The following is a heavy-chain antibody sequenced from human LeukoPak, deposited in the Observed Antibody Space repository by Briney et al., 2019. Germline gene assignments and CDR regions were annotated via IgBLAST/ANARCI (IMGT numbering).Heavy chain of an antibody. V-gene: IGHV3-9*03. CDR3: ARDRFRYCSGAYCSHFEF. J-gene: IGHJ4*02. Sequence: SGGSLTLSCAASGFIFDDYDMHWVRQAPGKGLEGVSGIIWNSGTIGYADSVKGRFTISRDNAKNSLYLQMNSLRADDMAFYYCARDRFRYCSGAYCSHFEFWGQGTLVSVSS. D-gene: IGHD2-15*01. CDR1: GFIFDDYD. CDR2: IIWNSGTI.